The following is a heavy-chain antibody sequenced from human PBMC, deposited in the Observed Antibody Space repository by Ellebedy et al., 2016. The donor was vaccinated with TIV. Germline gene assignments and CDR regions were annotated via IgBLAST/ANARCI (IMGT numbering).Heavy chain of an antibody. D-gene: IGHD2-21*01. J-gene: IGHJ2*01. V-gene: IGHV3-72*01. CDR3: ARDNYCGGDCYPDWYFDL. Sequence: GESLKISXAASGFTFSDHYMDWVRQAPGKGLEWVGRTRDKANSYTTEYAASVKGRFTISRDDSKNSLYLQMNSLRDEDTAMYYCARDNYCGGDCYPDWYFDLWGRGTLVTVSS. CDR2: TRDKANSYTT. CDR1: GFTFSDHY.